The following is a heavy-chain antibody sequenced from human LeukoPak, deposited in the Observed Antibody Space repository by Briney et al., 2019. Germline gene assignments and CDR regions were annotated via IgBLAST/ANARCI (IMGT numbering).Heavy chain of an antibody. CDR2: INHSGST. CDR1: GGSFSGYY. CDR3: ARGGRCSSTSCNYYYYGMDV. V-gene: IGHV4-34*01. J-gene: IGHJ6*02. Sequence: NPSETLSLTCAVYGGSFSGYYWSWIRQPPGKGLEWIGEINHSGSTNYNPSLKSRVTISVDTSKNQFSLKLSSVTAADTAVYYCARGGRCSSTSCNYYYYGMDVWGQGTTVTVSS. D-gene: IGHD2-2*01.